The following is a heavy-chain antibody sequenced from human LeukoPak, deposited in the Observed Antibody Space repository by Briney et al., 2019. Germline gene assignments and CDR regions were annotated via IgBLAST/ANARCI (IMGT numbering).Heavy chain of an antibody. J-gene: IGHJ4*02. Sequence: GGSLRLSCAASGFTFDDYAMHWVRQAPGKGLEWVSGISWNSGSIGYADSVKGRFTISRDNAKNSLYLQMNSLRAEDTALYYCAKALGAMVRGVRFDYWGQGTLVTASS. V-gene: IGHV3-9*01. D-gene: IGHD3-10*01. CDR3: AKALGAMVRGVRFDY. CDR1: GFTFDDYA. CDR2: ISWNSGSI.